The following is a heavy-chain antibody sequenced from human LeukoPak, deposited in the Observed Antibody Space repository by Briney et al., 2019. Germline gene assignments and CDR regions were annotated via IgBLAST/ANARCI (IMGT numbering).Heavy chain of an antibody. CDR2: INTNTGNP. V-gene: IGHV7-4-1*02. J-gene: IGHJ6*03. D-gene: IGHD3-10*01. CDR1: GYTFTSYA. Sequence: EASVKVSCKASGYTFTSYAMNWVRQAPGQGLEWMGWINTNTGNPTYAQGFTGRFVFSLDTSVSTAYLQISSLKAEDTAVYFCARGRGASSGSGSHGTTSSYYMDVWGKGTTVTVSS. CDR3: ARGRGASSGSGSHGTTSSYYMDV.